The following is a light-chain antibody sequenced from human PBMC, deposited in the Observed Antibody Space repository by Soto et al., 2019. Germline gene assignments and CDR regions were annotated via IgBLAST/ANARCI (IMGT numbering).Light chain of an antibody. CDR3: YHYYKSPMT. CDR2: GES. Sequence: EIVMTQSPAILSVSPGDRATLSCRASQSIGRNLGWYQQRPGKPPRLLIYGESTRATGIPARFSGSGSGTDFTLTISGLETEDFAVYYCYHYYKSPMTFGRGSKVEIK. J-gene: IGKJ1*01. CDR1: QSIGRN. V-gene: IGKV3-15*01.